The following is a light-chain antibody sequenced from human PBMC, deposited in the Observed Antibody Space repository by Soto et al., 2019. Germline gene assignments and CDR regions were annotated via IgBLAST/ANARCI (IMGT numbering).Light chain of an antibody. J-gene: IGLJ2*01. Sequence: QSALTQPASVSGSPGQSITISCTGTSSVVGGYNYVSWYQQHPGKAPKLMIYEVSNRPSGVSNRFSGSKSGNTASLTISGLQAEDEADYYCSSYTSSSIVVFGGGTKLTVL. CDR1: SSVVGGYNY. V-gene: IGLV2-14*01. CDR3: SSYTSSSIVV. CDR2: EVS.